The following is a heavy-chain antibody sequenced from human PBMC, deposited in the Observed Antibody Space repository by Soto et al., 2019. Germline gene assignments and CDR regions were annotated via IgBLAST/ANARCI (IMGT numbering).Heavy chain of an antibody. D-gene: IGHD1-26*01. Sequence: QVQLVESGGGVVQPGRSLRLSCAASAFIFSNSGMHWVRQAPGKGLEWVALISFDGRNKYFADSVKGRFTVSRDNSKNTLYLQMNRLRAEDTAVYYCARDLALSGDFDYWGQGTLVTVSS. CDR1: AFIFSNSG. V-gene: IGHV3-33*01. CDR3: ARDLALSGDFDY. J-gene: IGHJ4*02. CDR2: ISFDGRNK.